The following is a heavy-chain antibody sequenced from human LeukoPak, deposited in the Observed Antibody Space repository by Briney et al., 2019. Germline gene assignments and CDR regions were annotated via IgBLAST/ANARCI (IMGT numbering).Heavy chain of an antibody. D-gene: IGHD6-13*01. CDR1: GFTFSSYA. Sequence: PGGSLRLSCAASGFTFSSYAMSWFRQAPGKGLEWVSAISGSGGSTYYADSVKGRFTISRDNSKNTLYLQMNKQRGHDTAVLYFPSYSSSWCMFFDHWPERTGVTVSS. CDR2: ISGSGGST. CDR3: PSYSSSWCMFFDH. V-gene: IGHV3-23*01. J-gene: IGHJ4*02.